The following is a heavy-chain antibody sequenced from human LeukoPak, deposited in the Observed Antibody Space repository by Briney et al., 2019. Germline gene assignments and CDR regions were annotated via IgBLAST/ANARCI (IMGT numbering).Heavy chain of an antibody. D-gene: IGHD6-19*01. CDR3: AKHPVTGPYYFDY. J-gene: IGHJ4*02. CDR2: ISGSGGRT. V-gene: IGHV3-23*01. CDR1: GLTFSDYY. Sequence: GGSLRLSCAASGLTFSDYYMSWIRQAPGKGLEWVSAISGSGGRTYYADSVKGRFTISRDNSKNTLYLQMNSLRAEDTAVYYCAKHPVTGPYYFDYWGQGTLVTVSS.